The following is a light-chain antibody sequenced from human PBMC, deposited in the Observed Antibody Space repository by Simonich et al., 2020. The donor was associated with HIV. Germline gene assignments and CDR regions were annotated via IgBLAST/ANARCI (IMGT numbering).Light chain of an antibody. CDR1: QSVTSSY. Sequence: EIVLTQSPGTLSLSPGERATLSCRAMQSVTSSYLAWYQQKPGLAPRLLIYDGASRATGIPDRFSGSGSGADFTLTISRLEPEDFAVYYCQQYSNSLWTFGQGTKVEIK. J-gene: IGKJ1*01. CDR3: QQYSNSLWT. V-gene: IGKV3D-20*01. CDR2: DGA.